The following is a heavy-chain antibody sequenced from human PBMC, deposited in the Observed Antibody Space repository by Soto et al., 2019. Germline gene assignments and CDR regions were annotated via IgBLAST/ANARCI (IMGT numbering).Heavy chain of an antibody. D-gene: IGHD4-4*01. Sequence: QVQVVQSGAEVKKPGASVRISCKASGYTFTDYFIHWVRQAPGQGLEWMGRINPSGGSTTKAQKFQGRIIMTGDTSTSTAYMELSSLRSDDTAVYYCTRGRQCYQYAMDVWGQGTTVTVSS. V-gene: IGHV1-46*03. CDR2: INPSGGST. CDR1: GYTFTDYF. J-gene: IGHJ6*02. CDR3: TRGRQCYQYAMDV.